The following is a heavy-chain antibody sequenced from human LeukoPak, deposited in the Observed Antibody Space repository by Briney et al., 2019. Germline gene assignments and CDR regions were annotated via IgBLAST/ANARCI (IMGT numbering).Heavy chain of an antibody. CDR2: ISGSGTHT. J-gene: IGHJ5*01. CDR1: GFPFSGFA. CDR3: AKDPQYASGRPTLYFAA. Sequence: PGGSLRLSCAASGFPFSGFAMSWVRQAPGKGLNWVSSISGSGTHTYHTDSVKGRFAISRDNSKNILYLQMNGLTAEDTAVYYCAKDPQYASGRPTLYFAAWGRVTLVTFYS. V-gene: IGHV3-23*01. D-gene: IGHD3-16*01.